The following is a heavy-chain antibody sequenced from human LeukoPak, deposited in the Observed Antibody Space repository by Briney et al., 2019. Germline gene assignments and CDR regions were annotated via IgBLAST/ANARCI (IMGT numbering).Heavy chain of an antibody. Sequence: SVKVSCKASGGTFSSYAITWVRQAPGQGLEWMGGIIPIFGTANYAQKFQGRVTITTDESTSTAYMELSSLRSEDTAVYYCARDYCSSTSCYFDYWGQGTLVTVSS. D-gene: IGHD2-2*01. V-gene: IGHV1-69*05. CDR3: ARDYCSSTSCYFDY. J-gene: IGHJ4*02. CDR1: GGTFSSYA. CDR2: IIPIFGTA.